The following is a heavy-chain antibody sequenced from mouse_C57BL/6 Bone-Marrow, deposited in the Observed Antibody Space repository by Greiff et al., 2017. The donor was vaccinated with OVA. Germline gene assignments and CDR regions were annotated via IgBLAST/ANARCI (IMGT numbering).Heavy chain of an antibody. J-gene: IGHJ3*01. CDR1: GYSITSGYY. Sequence: DVQLQESGPGLVKPSQSLSLTCSVTGYSITSGYYWNWIRQFPGNKLEWMGYISYDGSNNYNPSLKNRISITRDTSKNQFFLKLNSVTTEDTATYYCARGGYDYEEFAYWGQGTLVTVSA. CDR2: ISYDGSN. CDR3: ARGGYDYEEFAY. D-gene: IGHD2-4*01. V-gene: IGHV3-6*01.